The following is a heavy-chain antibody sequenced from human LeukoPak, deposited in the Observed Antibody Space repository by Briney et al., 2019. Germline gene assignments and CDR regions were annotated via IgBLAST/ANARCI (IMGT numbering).Heavy chain of an antibody. J-gene: IGHJ4*02. CDR3: ARREKFDYGLRY. Sequence: YYWSWIRQPPXKGLEWIGYIYYSGSTNYNPSLKSRVTISVDTSKNQFSLKLSSVTAADTAVYYCARREKFDYGLRYWGQGTLVTVSS. CDR1: YY. CDR2: IYYSGST. D-gene: IGHD4-17*01. V-gene: IGHV4-59*08.